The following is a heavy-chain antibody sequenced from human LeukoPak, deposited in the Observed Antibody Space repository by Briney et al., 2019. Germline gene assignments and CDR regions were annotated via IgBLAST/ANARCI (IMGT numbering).Heavy chain of an antibody. J-gene: IGHJ6*03. Sequence: SVKVSCKASGYTFTSYYMHWVRQAPGQGLEWMGGIIPSLGTANYAQKFQGRVTITADESTSTAYMELSSLRSEDTAVYYCARERYYYDSSGYYMHYYYYMDVWGKGTTVTISS. CDR3: ARERYYYDSSGYYMHYYYYMDV. D-gene: IGHD3-22*01. CDR1: GYTFTSYY. V-gene: IGHV1-69*13. CDR2: IIPSLGTA.